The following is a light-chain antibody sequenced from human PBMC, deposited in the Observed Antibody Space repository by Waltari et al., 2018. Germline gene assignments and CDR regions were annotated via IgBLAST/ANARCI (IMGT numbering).Light chain of an antibody. J-gene: IGLJ1*01. V-gene: IGLV1-51*02. Sequence: QSAVTQPPSVSAAPGQKATISCSGGSFNLGKNHVPWYKQHPGTAPKLLIYETNKRPSVIPDRFSGSKSGTSATLGITGLQTGDEADYYGRVWDSSLSAYVFGPGTNVAVL. CDR3: RVWDSSLSAYV. CDR2: ETN. CDR1: SFNLGKNH.